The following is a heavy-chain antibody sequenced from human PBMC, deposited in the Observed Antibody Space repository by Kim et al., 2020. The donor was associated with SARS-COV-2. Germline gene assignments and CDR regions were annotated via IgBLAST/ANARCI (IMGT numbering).Heavy chain of an antibody. D-gene: IGHD5-18*01. V-gene: IGHV4-4*02. Sequence: SNPSLRSRVTISVDKSKNQFSLKLSSVTAADTAVYYCASRIGYSYGYFDYWGQGTLVTVSS. J-gene: IGHJ4*02. CDR3: ASRIGYSYGYFDY.